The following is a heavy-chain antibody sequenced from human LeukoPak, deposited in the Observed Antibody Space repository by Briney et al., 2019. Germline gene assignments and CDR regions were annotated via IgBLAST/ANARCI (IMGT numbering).Heavy chain of an antibody. CDR3: TGATTNYYYYYMDV. J-gene: IGHJ6*03. CDR1: GGSISSHY. V-gene: IGHV4-59*11. D-gene: IGHD1-26*01. CDR2: IYYSGST. Sequence: SETLSLTCTVSGGSISSHYRSWIRQPPGKGLEWIGYIYYSGSTYYNPSLKSRVTISVDTSKNQFSLKLSSVTAADTAVYYCTGATTNYYYYYMDVWGKGTTVTVSS.